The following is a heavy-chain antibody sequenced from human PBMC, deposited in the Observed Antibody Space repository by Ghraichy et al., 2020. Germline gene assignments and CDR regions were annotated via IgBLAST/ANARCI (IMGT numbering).Heavy chain of an antibody. CDR3: ARVRGGGDSDPY. D-gene: IGHD4-17*01. CDR2: IKQGGSEK. J-gene: IGHJ4*02. CDR1: GFTFSKYY. V-gene: IGHV3-7*01. Sequence: GGSLRLSCAASGFTFSKYYMSWVRQAPGKGLEWVATIKQGGSEKNYVDSVKGRFTISRDNAKNLLYLDMNSLRAEDTAVYYCARVRGGGDSDPYGGQGTLVTVSS.